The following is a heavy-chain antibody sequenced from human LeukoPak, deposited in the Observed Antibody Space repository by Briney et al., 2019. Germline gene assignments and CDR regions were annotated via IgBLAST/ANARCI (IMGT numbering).Heavy chain of an antibody. Sequence: PGRSLRLSCAASGFTFSSYGMHWVRQAPGKGLELVAVIWYDGSNKYYADSVKGRFTISRDNSKNTLYLQMNSLRAEDTAVYYCARGQEHPAAGGFDYWGQGTLVTVSS. CDR2: IWYDGSNK. CDR3: ARGQEHPAAGGFDY. D-gene: IGHD6-25*01. J-gene: IGHJ4*02. V-gene: IGHV3-33*01. CDR1: GFTFSSYG.